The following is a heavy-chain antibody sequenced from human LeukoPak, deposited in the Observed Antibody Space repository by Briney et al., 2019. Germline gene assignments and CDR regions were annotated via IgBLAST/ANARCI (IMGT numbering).Heavy chain of an antibody. D-gene: IGHD3-10*01. J-gene: IGHJ5*02. Sequence: SETLSLTCTVSGGSISTSNYYWGWIRQPPGKGLEWIGNIFYSGSTYYSPSLRSRVTISLDTSRNQFSLKLSSVTAADTAVYYCARGDITMVRGVISPNWFDPWGQGTLVTVSS. CDR3: ARGDITMVRGVISPNWFDP. CDR2: IFYSGST. V-gene: IGHV4-39*07. CDR1: GGSISTSNYY.